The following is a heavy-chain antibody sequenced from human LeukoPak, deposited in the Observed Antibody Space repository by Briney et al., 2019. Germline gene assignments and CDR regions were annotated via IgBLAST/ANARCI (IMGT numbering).Heavy chain of an antibody. CDR3: AKLPSSYSSSWYAGSDY. CDR2: IKQDGSEK. V-gene: IGHV3-7*01. CDR1: GFTFSSYW. D-gene: IGHD6-13*01. Sequence: GGSLRLSCAASGFTFSSYWMSWVRQAPGKGLEWVANIKQDGSEKYYVDSVKGRFTISRDNAKNSLYLQMNSLRAEDTAVYYCAKLPSSYSSSWYAGSDYWGQGTLVTVSS. J-gene: IGHJ4*02.